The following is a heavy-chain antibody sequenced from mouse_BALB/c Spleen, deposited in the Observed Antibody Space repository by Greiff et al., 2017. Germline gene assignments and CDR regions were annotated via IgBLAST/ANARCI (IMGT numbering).Heavy chain of an antibody. J-gene: IGHJ3*01. V-gene: IGHV5-9-3*01. CDR1: GFTFSSYA. CDR2: ISSGGSYT. D-gene: IGHD2-1*01. Sequence: EVKVVESGGGLVKPGGSLKLSCAASGFTFSSYAMSWVRQTPEKRLEWVATISSGGSYTYYPDSVKGRFTISRDNAKNTLYLQMSSLRSEDTAMYYCARQEDGNFPWFAYWGQGTLVTVSA. CDR3: ARQEDGNFPWFAY.